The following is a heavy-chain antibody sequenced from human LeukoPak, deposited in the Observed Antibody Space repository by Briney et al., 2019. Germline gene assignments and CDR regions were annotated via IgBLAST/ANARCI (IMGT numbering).Heavy chain of an antibody. D-gene: IGHD2-2*01. CDR3: ARGLGYCSSTSCYFDY. J-gene: IGHJ4*02. CDR2: IGTAGDT. Sequence: GGSLRLSCAASGFTFSSYDMHWVRQATGKGLEWASAIGTAGDTYYPGSVKGRFTISRENAKNSLYLQMNSLRAGDTAVYYCARGLGYCSSTSCYFDYWGQGTLVTVSS. CDR1: GFTFSSYD. V-gene: IGHV3-13*04.